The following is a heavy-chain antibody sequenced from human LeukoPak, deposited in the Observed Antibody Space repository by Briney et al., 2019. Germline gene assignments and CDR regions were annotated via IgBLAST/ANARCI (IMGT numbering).Heavy chain of an antibody. CDR3: ARSIDILTGYGMDV. CDR1: GFTFRSYA. Sequence: GGSQRLSCAASGFTFRSYAMSWARQAPGKGLEWVSAIIGSGGSTYYADSVKGRFTISRGNSKNTLYLQMNSLRAEDTAVYYCARSIDILTGYGMDVWGKGITVTVSS. J-gene: IGHJ6*04. D-gene: IGHD3-9*01. V-gene: IGHV3-23*01. CDR2: IIGSGGST.